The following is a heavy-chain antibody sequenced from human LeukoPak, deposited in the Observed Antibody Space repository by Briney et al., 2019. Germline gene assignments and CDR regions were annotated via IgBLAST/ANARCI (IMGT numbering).Heavy chain of an antibody. V-gene: IGHV4-38-2*02. CDR2: IYHSGTT. J-gene: IGHJ3*02. CDR3: AREGRYYYDSSGYDRAFDI. D-gene: IGHD3-22*01. CDR1: AYSISSGFY. Sequence: SETLSLTCAVSAYSISSGFYWGWIRQPPGKGLEWIGSIYHSGTTFYNPSLKCRVTISVDTSKSQFSLKLNSVAAADTAVYYCAREGRYYYDSSGYDRAFDIWGQGTMVTVSS.